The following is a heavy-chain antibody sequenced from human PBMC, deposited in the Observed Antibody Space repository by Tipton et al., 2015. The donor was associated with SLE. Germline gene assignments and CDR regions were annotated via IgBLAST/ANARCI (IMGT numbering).Heavy chain of an antibody. CDR2: ISVGDNHA. Sequence: QLVQSGPEVKKPGASVKVSCKTSGDTFAYYSIHWVRQAPGQGLEWLGWISVGDNHADYSQNFQGRLTFTRDTSATTVYMELSSLRSEDTAVYYCARDSRGDYYYYYYMDVWGKGTTVTISS. CDR3: ARDSRGDYYYYYYMDV. J-gene: IGHJ6*03. CDR1: GDTFAYYS. V-gene: IGHV1-3*01.